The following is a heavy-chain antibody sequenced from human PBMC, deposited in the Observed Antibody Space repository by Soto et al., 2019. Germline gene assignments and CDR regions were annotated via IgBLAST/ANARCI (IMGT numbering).Heavy chain of an antibody. CDR3: ANLQGGLTFDP. D-gene: IGHD3-16*01. CDR2: INPKSGGT. Sequence: ASVKVSCKGSGYTFVDXYMHWVRQAPGQGLEWMGWINPKSGGTKYAQKFQGGVAMTRDTSISTAYMELSGLKSDDTAVYYCANLQGGLTFDPWGQGTLVTVSS. CDR1: GYTFVDXY. V-gene: IGHV1-2*02. J-gene: IGHJ5*02.